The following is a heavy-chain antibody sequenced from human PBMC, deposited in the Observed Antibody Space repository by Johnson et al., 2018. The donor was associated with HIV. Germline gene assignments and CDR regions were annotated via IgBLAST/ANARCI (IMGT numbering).Heavy chain of an antibody. CDR2: VYSGGST. CDR3: AKAYTYGAFDI. Sequence: VQLVESGGGLVQPGGSLRLSCAASGFTVSSNYMSWVRQAPGQGLEWVSVVYSGGSTYYADSVKGRFTISRDNSKNTLYLQMNSLRVEDTAVYYCAKAYTYGAFDIWGQGTMVTVSS. D-gene: IGHD5-18*01. J-gene: IGHJ3*02. V-gene: IGHV3-66*01. CDR1: GFTVSSNY.